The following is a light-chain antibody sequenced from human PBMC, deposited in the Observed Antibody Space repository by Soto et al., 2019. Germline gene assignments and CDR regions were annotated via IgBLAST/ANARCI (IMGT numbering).Light chain of an antibody. J-gene: IGKJ1*01. V-gene: IGKV1-6*01. CDR3: LQDHDYPRT. Sequence: AIQMTQSPTSLSASVGDRVIITCRASQDISKDLGWYQQKPGKAPKFLIYSATSTQSGVPSTFRGSGFGTDFTLTISSLQPEDFATYYCLQDHDYPRTFGQGTKVEF. CDR2: SAT. CDR1: QDISKD.